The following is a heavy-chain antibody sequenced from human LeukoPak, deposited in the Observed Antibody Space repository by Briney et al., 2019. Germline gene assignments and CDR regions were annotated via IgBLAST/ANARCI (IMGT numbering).Heavy chain of an antibody. V-gene: IGHV4-4*02. CDR3: ARLSSLANIAARGRTWFDT. Sequence: SETLSLTCAVSGGSISSSNWWSWVRQPPGKGLEWIGEIYHSGSTNYSPSLKSRVTISVDTSKNQFSLKLSSVTAADTAVYYCARLSSLANIAARGRTWFDTWGQGSLVTVSS. J-gene: IGHJ5*02. CDR2: IYHSGST. CDR1: GGSISSSNW. D-gene: IGHD6-6*01.